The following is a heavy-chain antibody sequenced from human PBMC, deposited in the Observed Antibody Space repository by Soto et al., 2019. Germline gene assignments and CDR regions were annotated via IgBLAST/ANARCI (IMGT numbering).Heavy chain of an antibody. Sequence: VASVQVSCKASGYTFTTYDVSWVRQASGQGLEWMGWMNPSNGNTGYAQKFQGRVTMTRNTSISTVYMELSGLRPDDTAVYYCARRKERSGPHYFDYWGQGTRVTVSS. CDR1: GYTFTTYD. D-gene: IGHD6-25*01. J-gene: IGHJ4*02. CDR3: ARRKERSGPHYFDY. CDR2: MNPSNGNT. V-gene: IGHV1-8*02.